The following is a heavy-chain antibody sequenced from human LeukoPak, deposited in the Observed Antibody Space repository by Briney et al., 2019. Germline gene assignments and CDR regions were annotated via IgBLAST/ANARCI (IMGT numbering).Heavy chain of an antibody. CDR1: GFTFSSYG. J-gene: IGHJ4*02. V-gene: IGHV3-30*03. CDR3: ARTEVYGSGSNFDY. D-gene: IGHD3-10*01. Sequence: GGSLRLSCAASGFTFSSYGMHWVRQAPGKGLEWVAVISYDGSNKYYADSVKGRFTISRDNSKNTLYLQMNSLRSDDTAVYYCARTEVYGSGSNFDYWGQGTLVTVSS. CDR2: ISYDGSNK.